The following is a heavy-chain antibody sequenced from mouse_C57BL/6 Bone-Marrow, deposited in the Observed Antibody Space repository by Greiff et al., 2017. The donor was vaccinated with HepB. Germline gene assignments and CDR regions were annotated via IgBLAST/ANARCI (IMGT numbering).Heavy chain of an antibody. CDR3: ARHDYYGSRHAMDY. CDR2: IWSDGST. J-gene: IGHJ4*01. Sequence: QVQLKESGPGLVAPSQSLSITCTVSGFSLTSYGVHWVRQPPGKGLEWLVVIWSDGSTTYNSALKSRLSISKDNSKSQVFLKMNGLQTDDTAMYYCARHDYYGSRHAMDYWGQGTSVTVSS. CDR1: GFSLTSYG. D-gene: IGHD1-1*01. V-gene: IGHV2-6-1*01.